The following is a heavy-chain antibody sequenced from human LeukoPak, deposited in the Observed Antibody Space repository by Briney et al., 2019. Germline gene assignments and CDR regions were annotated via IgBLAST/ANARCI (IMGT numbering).Heavy chain of an antibody. CDR3: AKDGVRQSTVTYYFDY. CDR1: GFTFSNYA. D-gene: IGHD4-17*01. CDR2: ISDSGGST. Sequence: PGGSLRLSCAASGFTFSNYAMSWVRQAPGKGLEWVSAISDSGGSTYYADSVKGRFTISRDNSKNTLYLQMNSLRAEDTAVYYCAKDGVRQSTVTYYFDYGCQGTLVTVSS. J-gene: IGHJ4*02. V-gene: IGHV3-23*01.